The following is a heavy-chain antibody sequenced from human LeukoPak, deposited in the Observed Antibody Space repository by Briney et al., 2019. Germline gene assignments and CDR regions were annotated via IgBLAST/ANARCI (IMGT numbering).Heavy chain of an antibody. J-gene: IGHJ4*02. V-gene: IGHV4-59*01. CDR3: ARARGYCSSASCYTTLDY. D-gene: IGHD2-2*02. Sequence: SETLSLTCTVSGGSINSYYWSWIRQPPGKGLEWIGYIYYSGSTNYNPSLKRRVTISVDTSKNQFSLKLSSVTAADTAVYYCARARGYCSSASCYTTLDYWGQGTLATVSS. CDR1: GGSINSYY. CDR2: IYYSGST.